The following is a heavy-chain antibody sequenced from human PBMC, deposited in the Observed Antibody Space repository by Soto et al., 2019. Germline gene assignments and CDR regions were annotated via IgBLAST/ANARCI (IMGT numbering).Heavy chain of an antibody. V-gene: IGHV1-24*01. CDR3: ATDLAAVAGLKATPNSYYGMDV. D-gene: IGHD6-19*01. J-gene: IGHJ6*02. CDR1: GYTLTELS. Sequence: ASVKVSCKVSGYTLTELSMHWVRQAPGKGLEWMGGFDPEDGETIYAQKFQGRVTMTEDTSTDTAYMELSSLRSEDTAVYYCATDLAAVAGLKATPNSYYGMDVWGQGTTVTVSS. CDR2: FDPEDGET.